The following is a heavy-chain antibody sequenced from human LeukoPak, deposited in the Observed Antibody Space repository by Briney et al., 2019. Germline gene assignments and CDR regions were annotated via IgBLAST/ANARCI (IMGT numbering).Heavy chain of an antibody. CDR3: ATGGDYLIHYYYGMDV. V-gene: IGHV1-24*01. D-gene: IGHD4-17*01. CDR1: GYTLTELS. CDR2: FDPEDGET. J-gene: IGHJ6*02. Sequence: GASVKVSCKVSGYTLTELSMHWVRQAPGKGLEWMGGFDPEDGETIYAQKFQGRVTMTEDTSTDTAYMELSSLRSEDTAVYYCATGGDYLIHYYYGMDVWGQGTTVTVSS.